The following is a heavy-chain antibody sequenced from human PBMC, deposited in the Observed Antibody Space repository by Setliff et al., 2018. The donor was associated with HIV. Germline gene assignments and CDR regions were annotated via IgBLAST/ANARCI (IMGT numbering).Heavy chain of an antibody. D-gene: IGHD3-22*01. CDR3: AKDRESDDSSGYSGY. J-gene: IGHJ4*02. Sequence: LRLSCAASGFIFSSYAMSWVRQAPGKGLEWVSAISGSGGSTYYADSVKGRFTISRDNSKNTLYLQMNSLRAEDTAVYYCAKDRESDDSSGYSGYWGQGTLVTVS. V-gene: IGHV3-23*01. CDR2: ISGSGGST. CDR1: GFIFSSYA.